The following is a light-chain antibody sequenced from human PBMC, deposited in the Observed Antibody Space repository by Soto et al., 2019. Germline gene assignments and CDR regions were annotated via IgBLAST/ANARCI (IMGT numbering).Light chain of an antibody. V-gene: IGLV1-44*01. CDR2: TND. J-gene: IGLJ1*01. Sequence: QSALTQPPSASGTPGQTVTISCYGSSSNMGSNTVHWFQQFPGTAPKLLIYTNDQRPSGVPDRFSGSNSGTSASLAISGLQPEDEADYYCAVWDDSLNGHVFGAGTRSPS. CDR3: AVWDDSLNGHV. CDR1: SSNMGSNT.